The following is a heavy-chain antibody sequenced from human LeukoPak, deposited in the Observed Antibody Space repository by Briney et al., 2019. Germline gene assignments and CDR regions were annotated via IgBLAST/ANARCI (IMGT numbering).Heavy chain of an antibody. J-gene: IGHJ4*02. D-gene: IGHD2-15*01. Sequence: PGGSLRLSCAASGFTFSNAWMSWVRQAPGKGLEWVGRIKSKTDGGTTDYAAPVKGRFTISRDDSKNTLYLQMNSLKTEDTAVYYCTSRSRIVVVVADAMPLVDYWGQGTLVTVSS. CDR2: IKSKTDGGTT. V-gene: IGHV3-15*01. CDR3: TSRSRIVVVVADAMPLVDY. CDR1: GFTFSNAW.